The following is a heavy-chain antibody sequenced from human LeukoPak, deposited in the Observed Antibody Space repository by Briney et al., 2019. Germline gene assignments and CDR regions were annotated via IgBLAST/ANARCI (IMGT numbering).Heavy chain of an antibody. D-gene: IGHD3-22*01. CDR1: GGTFSSYA. V-gene: IGHV1-69*01. J-gene: IGHJ4*02. Sequence: ASVKVSCKASGGTFSSYAISWVRQAPGQGLEWMGGIIPIFGTANYAQKFQGRVTITADESTSTAYMELSSLRSEDTAVYYCVSSGYSSVAYCFDYWGQGTLVTVSS. CDR3: VSSGYSSVAYCFDY. CDR2: IIPIFGTA.